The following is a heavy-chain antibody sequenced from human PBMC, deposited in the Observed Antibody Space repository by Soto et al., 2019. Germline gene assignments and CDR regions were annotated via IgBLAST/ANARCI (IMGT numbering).Heavy chain of an antibody. CDR2: IIPIFGTA. J-gene: IGHJ1*01. CDR1: GGTFSSYA. D-gene: IGHD3-10*01. V-gene: IGHV1-69*01. Sequence: SAVQASCTASGGTFSSYAISWVRQAPGQGLEWMGGIIPIFGTANYAQKFQGRVTITGDESTSTAYMELSRLRSDDTAVYYCAIGGVTSDYGSGRERRCGQGTRVTVSS. CDR3: AIGGVTSDYGSGRERR.